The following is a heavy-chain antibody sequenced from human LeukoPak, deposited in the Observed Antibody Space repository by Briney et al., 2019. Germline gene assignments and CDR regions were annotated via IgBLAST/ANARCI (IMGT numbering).Heavy chain of an antibody. CDR2: IRRKAYGEST. Sequence: PGGSLRLSCTASGFIFGDYPMSWFRQAPGKGLEWVGFIRRKAYGESTEYAASVKGRFTISRDDSKNIAYLQMNSLKTEDTAVYYCSRDGDYGGNIGGGYWGQGTLVTVSS. V-gene: IGHV3-49*03. D-gene: IGHD4-23*01. CDR1: GFIFGDYP. CDR3: SRDGDYGGNIGGGY. J-gene: IGHJ4*02.